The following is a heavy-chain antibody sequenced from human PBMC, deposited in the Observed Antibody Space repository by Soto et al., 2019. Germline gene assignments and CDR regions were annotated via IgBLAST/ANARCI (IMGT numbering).Heavy chain of an antibody. J-gene: IGHJ6*02. D-gene: IGHD2-15*01. CDR1: GVSISSYD. CDR3: ARCGDCSGGSCYSYSYYGMDV. V-gene: IGHV4-59*01. Sequence: QVQLQESGPGLVKPSETLSLTCTVSGVSISSYDWTWIRQPPGKGLEWIAYLDYSGSTNYNPYLKGRVSMALDKSTNKVSLKLSSVTAADTAVYYCARCGDCSGGSCYSYSYYGMDVLGQGTTVTVSS. CDR2: LDYSGST.